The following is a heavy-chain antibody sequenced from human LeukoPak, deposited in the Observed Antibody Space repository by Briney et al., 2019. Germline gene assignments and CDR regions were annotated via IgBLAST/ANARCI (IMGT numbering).Heavy chain of an antibody. CDR3: AKARWEPNFDY. CDR2: INENGDIA. Sequence: HPGGSLRLSCAASGFTSDDYAMHWVRQGPGKSLEWVSLINENGDIAYYGDSVRGRFTVSRDNAKNSLYLQMNSLTTEDTALYYCAKARWEPNFDYWGQGTLVTVSS. V-gene: IGHV3-43*02. D-gene: IGHD1-26*01. J-gene: IGHJ4*02. CDR1: GFTSDDYA.